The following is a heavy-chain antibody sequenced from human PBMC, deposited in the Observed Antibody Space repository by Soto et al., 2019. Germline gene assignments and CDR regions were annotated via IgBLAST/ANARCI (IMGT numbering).Heavy chain of an antibody. CDR1: GGSISSYY. J-gene: IGHJ4*02. CDR2: IYFSWST. V-gene: IGHV4-59*08. CDR3: ARHMVATDYFDY. D-gene: IGHD5-12*01. Sequence: PEETLSLTSTVSGGSISSYYWSWIRQPPEKGLELFGYIYFSWSTNYTPSLKSRVTISVVTYKNQFSLKLSSVTAVDTAVYYCARHMVATDYFDYWGQGTLVTVSS.